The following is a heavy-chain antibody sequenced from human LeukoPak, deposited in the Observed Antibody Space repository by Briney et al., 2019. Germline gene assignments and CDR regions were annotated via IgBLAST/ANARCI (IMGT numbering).Heavy chain of an antibody. V-gene: IGHV1-18*01. CDR1: GYSSITYG. D-gene: IGHD3-22*01. Sequence: ASVKVSCKASGYSSITYGISWVRQAPGQGLEWMGWISAYNRSTDYAQNLQGRVTMTTDTSTSTAYMEMRSLRSDDTAVYYCARPYDSSGYYNYYFDNWGQGTLVTVSS. CDR3: ARPYDSSGYYNYYFDN. J-gene: IGHJ4*02. CDR2: ISAYNRST.